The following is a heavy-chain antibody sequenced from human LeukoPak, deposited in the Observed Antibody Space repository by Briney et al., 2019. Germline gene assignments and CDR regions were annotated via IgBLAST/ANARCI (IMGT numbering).Heavy chain of an antibody. CDR3: ARDSKEGAHY. Sequence: ASVKVSCKASGYTFTSYDINWVRQAPGQGLEWMGGIIPIFGTANYAQKFQGRVTITADESTSTAYMELSSLRSEDTAVYYCARDSKEGAHYWGQGTLVTVSS. D-gene: IGHD1-26*01. CDR1: GYTFTSYD. CDR2: IIPIFGTA. J-gene: IGHJ4*02. V-gene: IGHV1-69*13.